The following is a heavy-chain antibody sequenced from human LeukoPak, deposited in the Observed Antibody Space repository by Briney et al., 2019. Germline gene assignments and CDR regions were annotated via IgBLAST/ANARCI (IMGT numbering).Heavy chain of an antibody. CDR1: GFTFSSYG. CDR3: ARIFGYCSGGSCYSLRFDY. CDR2: ISWNSGSI. J-gene: IGHJ4*02. Sequence: GGSLRLSCAASGFTFSSYGMHWVRHAPGKGLEWVSGISWNSGSIGYADSVKGRFTISRDNAKNSLYLQMNSLRAEDTALYYCARIFGYCSGGSCYSLRFDYWGQGTLVTVSS. V-gene: IGHV3-9*01. D-gene: IGHD2-15*01.